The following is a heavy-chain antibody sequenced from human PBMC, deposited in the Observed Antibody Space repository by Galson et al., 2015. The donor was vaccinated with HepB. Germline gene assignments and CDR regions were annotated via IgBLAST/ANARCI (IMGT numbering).Heavy chain of an antibody. J-gene: IGHJ4*02. D-gene: IGHD4-17*01. CDR2: ISYDGSNK. Sequence: SLRLSCAASGFTFSSYGMHWVRQAPGKGLEWVAVISYDGSNKYYADSVKGRFTISRDNSKNTLYLQMNSLRAEDTAVYYCATEKPYGDSHDYWGPGTLVTVSS. V-gene: IGHV3-30*03. CDR3: ATEKPYGDSHDY. CDR1: GFTFSSYG.